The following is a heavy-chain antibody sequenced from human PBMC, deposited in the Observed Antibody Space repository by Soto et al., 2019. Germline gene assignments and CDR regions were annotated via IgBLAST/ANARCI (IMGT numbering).Heavy chain of an antibody. Sequence: GASVKVSCKASGYIFTSYGISWVRQAPGQGLEWVGWISAYNGNTNYAQKLQGRVSMTTDTSTSTAYMELRSLRSDDTAVYYCARDLRTVLLWHPQKNAIDYWGQGTLVTVSS. CDR2: ISAYNGNT. CDR1: GYIFTSYG. J-gene: IGHJ4*02. D-gene: IGHD3-10*01. V-gene: IGHV1-18*01. CDR3: ARDLRTVLLWHPQKNAIDY.